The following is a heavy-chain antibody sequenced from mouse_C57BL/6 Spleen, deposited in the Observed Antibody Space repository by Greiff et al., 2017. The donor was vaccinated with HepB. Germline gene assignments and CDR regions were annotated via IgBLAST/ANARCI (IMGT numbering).Heavy chain of an antibody. Sequence: QVQLQQPGAELVMPGASVKLSCKASGYTFTSYWMHWVKQRPGQGLEWIGEIDPSDSYTNYNQKFKGKSTLTVDKSSSTAYMQLSSLTSEDSAVYYCARPDYYGSPFAYWGQGTLVTVSA. CDR2: IDPSDSYT. D-gene: IGHD1-1*01. J-gene: IGHJ3*01. V-gene: IGHV1-69*01. CDR3: ARPDYYGSPFAY. CDR1: GYTFTSYW.